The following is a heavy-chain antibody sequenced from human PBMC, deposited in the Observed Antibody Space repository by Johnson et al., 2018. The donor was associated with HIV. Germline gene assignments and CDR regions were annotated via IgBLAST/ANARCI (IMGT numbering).Heavy chain of an antibody. D-gene: IGHD2-8*02. J-gene: IGHJ3*02. V-gene: IGHV3-30-3*01. CDR2: ISYDGSNK. Sequence: QVLLVESGGGVVQPGRSLRLSCAASGFTFSSYAMHWVRQAPGKGLEWVAVISYDGSNKYYADSVKGRFTISRDNSKNTLYLQMNSLRAEDTAVYYCASRKDIVLVVYAEIADAFDIWGQGTLVTVSS. CDR1: GFTFSSYA. CDR3: ASRKDIVLVVYAEIADAFDI.